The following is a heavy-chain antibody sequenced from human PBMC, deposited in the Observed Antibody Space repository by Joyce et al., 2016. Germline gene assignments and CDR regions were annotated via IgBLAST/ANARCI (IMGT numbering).Heavy chain of an antibody. D-gene: IGHD6-19*01. CDR1: GFTFSSYA. V-gene: IGHV3-30*04. CDR3: ARDLGTSGWNFDY. Sequence: QVQLVESGGGVVQPGRSLRLSCAASGFTFSSYAMHWVRQAPGKGLEGVTIISYDGSNKYYADSVKGRFTISRDNSKNTLYLQMNSLRAEDTAVFYCARDLGTSGWNFDYWGQGTLVTVSS. CDR2: ISYDGSNK. J-gene: IGHJ4*02.